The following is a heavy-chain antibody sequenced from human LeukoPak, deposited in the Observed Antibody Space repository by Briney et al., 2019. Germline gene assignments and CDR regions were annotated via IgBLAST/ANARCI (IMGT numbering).Heavy chain of an antibody. Sequence: GRSLRLSCAASGFTFSSYAMHWVRQAPGKGLEWVANINQDGSARYSVDSVKGRFTISRDNAKNSLYLQMNSLRAEDTAVYYCASKQGDYWGQGTLVTVSS. CDR1: GFTFSSYA. CDR2: INQDGSAR. V-gene: IGHV3-7*01. J-gene: IGHJ4*02. CDR3: ASKQGDY.